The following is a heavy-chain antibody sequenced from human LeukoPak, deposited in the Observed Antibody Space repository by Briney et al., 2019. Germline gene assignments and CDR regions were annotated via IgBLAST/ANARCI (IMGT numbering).Heavy chain of an antibody. CDR2: IYSGGNT. J-gene: IGHJ4*02. Sequence: AAGSLSLTCAGSGITVSSNYMCWFLQAPAKRLQEVSIIYSGGNTNYADYVRGRFTISRDNSKNTLYLQMNRLRAEDTAVYYCAGYSLGRQIYFFDYWGEGSLVTV. D-gene: IGHD3-16*02. V-gene: IGHV3-66*01. CDR3: AGYSLGRQIYFFDY. CDR1: GITVSSNY.